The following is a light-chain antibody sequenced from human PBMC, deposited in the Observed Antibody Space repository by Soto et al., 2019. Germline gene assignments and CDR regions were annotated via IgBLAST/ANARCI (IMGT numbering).Light chain of an antibody. CDR1: QSVSSN. J-gene: IGKJ5*01. CDR2: GAS. Sequence: ETVMTQSPATLSVSPGERATLSCRASQSVSSNLAWYQHKPGQAPRLLIYGASTRATGIPARFSGSGSGTEFTLTISSLQSEDFAVYYCHQYNNWPNFGQGTRLEIK. V-gene: IGKV3-15*01. CDR3: HQYNNWPN.